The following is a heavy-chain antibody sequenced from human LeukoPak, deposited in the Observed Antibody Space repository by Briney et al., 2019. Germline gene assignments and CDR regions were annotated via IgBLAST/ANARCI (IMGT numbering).Heavy chain of an antibody. Sequence: ASVKVSCKASGYTFTGYYIHWVRQAPGQGLEWMTWMHPNSGDTNYAQKFQGRVTMTWDTSISTAYMELSRLRSDDTAVYYCATDSGSWRRVEYWGQGTLVTVSS. CDR2: MHPNSGDT. V-gene: IGHV1-2*02. CDR1: GYTFTGYY. J-gene: IGHJ4*02. D-gene: IGHD1-26*01. CDR3: ATDSGSWRRVEY.